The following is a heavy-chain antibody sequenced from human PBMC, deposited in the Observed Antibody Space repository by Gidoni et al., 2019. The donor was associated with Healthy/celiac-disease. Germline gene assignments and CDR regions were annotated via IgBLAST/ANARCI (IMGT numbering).Heavy chain of an antibody. V-gene: IGHV3-23*01. CDR1: GFTFSSYA. CDR2: ISGSGGST. CDR3: AKDRIAVGYWYFDL. D-gene: IGHD6-19*01. Sequence: EVQLLESGGGLVQPGGSLRLSCAASGFTFSSYAMSWVGQAPGKGLEWCSAISGSGGSTYYADSVKGRFTISRDNSKNTLYLQMNSLRAEDTAVYYCAKDRIAVGYWYFDLWGRGTLVTVSS. J-gene: IGHJ2*01.